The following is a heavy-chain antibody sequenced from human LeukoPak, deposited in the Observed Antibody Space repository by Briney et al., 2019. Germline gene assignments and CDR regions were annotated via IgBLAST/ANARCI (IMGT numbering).Heavy chain of an antibody. Sequence: GGSLRLSCAASGFXFSSYGIHWVRQAPGKGLEWVAVISYDGSNKYYADSVKGRFTISRDNSKNTLYLQMNTLRVEDTAVYYCAKEKYRGYSYGSGDYWGQGTLVTVSS. CDR1: GFXFSSYG. D-gene: IGHD5-18*01. V-gene: IGHV3-30*18. CDR2: ISYDGSNK. J-gene: IGHJ4*02. CDR3: AKEKYRGYSYGSGDY.